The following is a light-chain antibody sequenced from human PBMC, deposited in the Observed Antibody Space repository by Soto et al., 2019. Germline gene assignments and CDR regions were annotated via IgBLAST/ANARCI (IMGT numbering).Light chain of an antibody. J-gene: IGKJ1*01. CDR3: QQGYSTPWT. CDR1: QSISSW. Sequence: DIQMTQSPSTLSASVGDRFTIAFRASQSISSWLAWYQQKPGEAPKLLIYAASNLQGGVPSRFSGSGSGADFTLTINSLQPEDFATYYCQQGYSTPWTFGQGTKVDIK. V-gene: IGKV1-39*01. CDR2: AAS.